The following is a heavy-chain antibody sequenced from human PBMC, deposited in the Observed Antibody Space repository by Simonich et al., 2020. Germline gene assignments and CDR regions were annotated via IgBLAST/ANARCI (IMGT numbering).Heavy chain of an antibody. D-gene: IGHD2-15*01. J-gene: IGHJ4*02. CDR1: GYTFTSYG. CDR2: FNAYNGNT. V-gene: IGHV1-18*01. Sequence: QVQLVQSGAEVKKPGASVKVSCKASGYTFTSYGIRWVRQAPGQGLEWMGWFNAYNGNTNDSQKLQGRGTMTTDTATSTAYMELRSLRSDDTAVYYCARASRGTWWYYYFDYWGQGTLVTVSS. CDR3: ARASRGTWWYYYFDY.